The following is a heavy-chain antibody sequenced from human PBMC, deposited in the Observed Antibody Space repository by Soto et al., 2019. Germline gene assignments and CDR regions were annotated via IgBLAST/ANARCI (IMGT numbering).Heavy chain of an antibody. J-gene: IGHJ3*01. CDR3: AKNGDFDYDAFDV. V-gene: IGHV3-23*01. CDR2: ITGNSARI. D-gene: IGHD3-16*01. CDR1: DSTIRRYA. Sequence: EVQLLQSGGGVVQPGGSLRLSCVASDSTIRRYAMSWVRQAPGKGLEWVSGITGNSARIYYADSVKGRFSISRDNSKNTLYLQMDTLRAEDTAVYYCAKNGDFDYDAFDVWGQGTVVTVSS.